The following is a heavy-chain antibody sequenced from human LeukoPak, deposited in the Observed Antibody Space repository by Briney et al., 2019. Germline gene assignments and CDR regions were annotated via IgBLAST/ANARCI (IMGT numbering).Heavy chain of an antibody. D-gene: IGHD5-12*01. CDR3: AKGRGYSGYDLVFDY. J-gene: IGHJ4*02. CDR2: ISGSGGST. CDR1: GFTFSNYW. V-gene: IGHV3-23*01. Sequence: GGSLRLSCTASGFTFSNYWIHWVRQPPGKGLEWVSAISGSGGSTYYADSVKGRFTVSRDNSKNTLYLQMNSLRAEDTAVYYCAKGRGYSGYDLVFDYWGQGTLVTVSS.